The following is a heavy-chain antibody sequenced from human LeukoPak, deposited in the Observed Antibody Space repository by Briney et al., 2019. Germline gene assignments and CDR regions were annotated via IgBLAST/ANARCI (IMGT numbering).Heavy chain of an antibody. J-gene: IGHJ1*01. Sequence: GASAKVSCKASGYTFTSYYMHWVRQAPGQGLEWMGIINPSGGSTSYAQKFQGRVTMTRDMSTSTVYMELSSLRSEDTAVYYCARVTTAKAFQHWGQGTLVTVSS. CDR3: ARVTTAKAFQH. CDR1: GYTFTSYY. D-gene: IGHD2-21*02. CDR2: INPSGGST. V-gene: IGHV1-46*01.